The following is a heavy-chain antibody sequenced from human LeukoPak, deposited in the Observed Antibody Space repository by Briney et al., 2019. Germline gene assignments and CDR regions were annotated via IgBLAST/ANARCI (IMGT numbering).Heavy chain of an antibody. CDR3: ATGPGHGWWLH. J-gene: IGHJ4*02. D-gene: IGHD5-12*01. CDR1: GFTFSSCW. V-gene: IGHV3-7*01. Sequence: GGSLRLSCAASGFTFSSCWMSWVRQAPGKGLEWVANIKQAGSEKYYVDSVKGRFTISRDNAKNSLYLQMNSLRAEDTAVYYCATGPGHGWWLHWGQGTLVTVSS. CDR2: IKQAGSEK.